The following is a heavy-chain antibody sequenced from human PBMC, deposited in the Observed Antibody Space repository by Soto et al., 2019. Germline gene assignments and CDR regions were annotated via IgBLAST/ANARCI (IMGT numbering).Heavy chain of an antibody. V-gene: IGHV3-30*18. D-gene: IGHD3-10*01. CDR3: AKSGDPPYYYYGMDV. CDR2: ISYDGSNK. Sequence: RLSCAASGFTFSSYGMHWVRQAPGKGLEWVAVISYDGSNKYYADSVKGRFTISRDNSKNTLCLQMNSLRAGDTAVYYCAKSGDPPYYYYGMDVWGQGTTVTVSS. J-gene: IGHJ6*02. CDR1: GFTFSSYG.